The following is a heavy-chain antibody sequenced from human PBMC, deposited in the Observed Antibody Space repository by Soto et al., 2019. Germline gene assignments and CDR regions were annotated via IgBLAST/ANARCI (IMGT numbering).Heavy chain of an antibody. V-gene: IGHV4-4*02. CDR2: VDHSGTT. CDR1: GGASSSSFW. Sequence: QVQLQESGPRLVKPSGTLSLSCGVSGGASSSSFWWSWVRQSPGKGLEWIGEVDHSGTTNHNPSLKSRVTISVDTSKTQSSLNLTSVTAADTAVYYCARAFGAYTMFGGLLNSGGDVWGQGTSVTVSS. CDR3: ARAFGAYTMFGGLLNSGGDV. J-gene: IGHJ6*02. D-gene: IGHD3-10*01.